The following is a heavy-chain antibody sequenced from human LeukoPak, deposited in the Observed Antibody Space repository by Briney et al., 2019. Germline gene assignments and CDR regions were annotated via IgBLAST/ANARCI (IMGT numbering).Heavy chain of an antibody. CDR2: ISSSSSYI. CDR3: ARSYSGYDSFDY. D-gene: IGHD5-12*01. J-gene: IGHJ4*02. CDR1: GFTFSSYS. Sequence: GGSLRLSCAASGFTFSSYSMNWVRQAPGKGLEWVSSISSSSSYIYYADSVKGRFTISRDNAKNSLYLQMNSLRAEDTAVYYCARSYSGYDSFDYWGLGTLVTVSS. V-gene: IGHV3-21*01.